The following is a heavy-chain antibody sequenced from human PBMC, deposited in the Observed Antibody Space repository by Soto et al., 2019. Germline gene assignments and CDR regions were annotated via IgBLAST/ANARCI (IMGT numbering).Heavy chain of an antibody. CDR1: GFTFSSYA. CDR2: ISGSGGST. Sequence: EVQLLESGGGLVQPGGSLRLSCAASGFTFSSYAMSWVRQAPGKGLEWVSAISGSGGSTYYADSVKGRFTISRDNSKNTLYLQMNSLRAEDTAVYYCARTYYYDSSGYLRPRGAFDIWGQGTMVTVSS. V-gene: IGHV3-23*01. J-gene: IGHJ3*02. D-gene: IGHD3-22*01. CDR3: ARTYYYDSSGYLRPRGAFDI.